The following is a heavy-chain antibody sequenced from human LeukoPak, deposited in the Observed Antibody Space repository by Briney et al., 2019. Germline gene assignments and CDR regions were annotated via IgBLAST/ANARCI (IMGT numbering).Heavy chain of an antibody. CDR1: GYTFTGYY. CDR2: INPNSGGT. CDR3: ARDMEGHSSSWYYMSFAWNWFDP. Sequence: ASVKVSCKASGYTFTGYYMHWVRQAPGQGLEWMGWINPNSGGTNYAQKFQGRVTMTRDTSISTAYMELSRLRSDDTAVYYCARDMEGHSSSWYYMSFAWNWFDPWGQGTLVTVSS. J-gene: IGHJ5*02. D-gene: IGHD6-13*01. V-gene: IGHV1-2*02.